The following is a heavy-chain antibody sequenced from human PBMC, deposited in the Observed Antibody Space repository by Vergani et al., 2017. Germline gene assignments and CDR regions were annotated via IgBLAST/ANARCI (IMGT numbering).Heavy chain of an antibody. Sequence: QMQLQESGPGLVKASETLSLTCTVSGDSIISRSYYWGWIRQPPGKGREWIGSIYNSGNVDSSSSLKSRVTISADTSKNQFSLRLTSVTAADTAVYYCASGKYYSDSTSHFRGRYFDVWGRGTLVTVPS. D-gene: IGHD3-16*01. CDR2: IYNSGNV. CDR1: GDSIISRSYY. J-gene: IGHJ2*01. V-gene: IGHV4-39*01. CDR3: ASGKYYSDSTSHFRGRYFDV.